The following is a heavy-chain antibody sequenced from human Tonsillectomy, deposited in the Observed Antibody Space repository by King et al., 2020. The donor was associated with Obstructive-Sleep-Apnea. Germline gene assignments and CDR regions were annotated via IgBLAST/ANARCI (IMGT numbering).Heavy chain of an antibody. CDR1: GFSLSTSGVG. CDR2: IYWDDDK. CDR3: AHGYYAAYSDYFLH. J-gene: IGHJ1*01. Sequence: VTLKESGPTLVKPTQTLTLTCTFSGFSLSTSGVGVGWIRQPPGKALEWLALIYWDDDKLYSPSVNNRVTITKDTSKNQVVLTMTNMDPVDTATYYCAHGYYAAYSDYFLHWGQGTLVIVSS. D-gene: IGHD4-17*01. V-gene: IGHV2-5*02.